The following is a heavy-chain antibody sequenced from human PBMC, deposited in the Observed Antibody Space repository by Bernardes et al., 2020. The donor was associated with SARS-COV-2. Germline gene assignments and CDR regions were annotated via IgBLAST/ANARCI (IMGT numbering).Heavy chain of an antibody. V-gene: IGHV3-15*01. CDR1: GFTLINAW. CDR2: IKSKTDGGTP. CDR3: TTDSRNYYYGMDV. J-gene: IGHJ6*02. D-gene: IGHD6-13*01. Sequence: GGSLRLSCAVSGFTLINAWMSWVRQPPGKGLEWVGRIKSKTDGGTPDYAAPVKGRFTISRDDSTNTLYPQMNSLKTEDTAVYYCTTDSRNYYYGMDVWGQGTTVTVSS.